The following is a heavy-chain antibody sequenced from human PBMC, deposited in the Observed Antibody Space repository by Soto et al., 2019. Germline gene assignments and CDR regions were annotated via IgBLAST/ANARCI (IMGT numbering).Heavy chain of an antibody. CDR2: VYYTGST. CDR3: ARSVAVPGAHIDY. CDR1: GGSSSGSS. Sequence: TLETRSHTCSVSGGSSSGSSWSRIRQSPGKGLEWLGYVYYTGSTNYSPSLRSRVSISVDTSKNEFSLRLSSVTAADTAVYFCARSVAVPGAHIDYWGQGTQVTVSS. V-gene: IGHV4-59*01. J-gene: IGHJ4*02. D-gene: IGHD6-19*01.